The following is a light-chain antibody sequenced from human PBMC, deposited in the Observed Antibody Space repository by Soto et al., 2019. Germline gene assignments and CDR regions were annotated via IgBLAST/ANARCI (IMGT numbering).Light chain of an antibody. Sequence: EIVLTQSPATLSLSPGERATLSCRASQSVSSYLAWYQQKPGQAPRLLIYDASNRATGIPARFSGSGSGTDFTLTITSLEPEDFAVYYCQQRSNWLFTFGAGTKVYIK. V-gene: IGKV3-11*01. CDR1: QSVSSY. CDR3: QQRSNWLFT. J-gene: IGKJ3*01. CDR2: DAS.